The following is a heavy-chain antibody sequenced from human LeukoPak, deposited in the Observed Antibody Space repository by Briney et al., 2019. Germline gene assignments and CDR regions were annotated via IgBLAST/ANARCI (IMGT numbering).Heavy chain of an antibody. Sequence: GGSLRLSCAASGFTFSNYAMSWVRQAPGKGLEWVSAISGSGDNTYYADSVKGRFTVSRDNSKNTLYLQMNSLRAEDMAVYYCAKEAFGYSSAWYITDYWGQGTLVTVSS. CDR2: ISGSGDNT. CDR3: AKEAFGYSSAWYITDY. D-gene: IGHD6-19*01. V-gene: IGHV3-23*01. J-gene: IGHJ4*02. CDR1: GFTFSNYA.